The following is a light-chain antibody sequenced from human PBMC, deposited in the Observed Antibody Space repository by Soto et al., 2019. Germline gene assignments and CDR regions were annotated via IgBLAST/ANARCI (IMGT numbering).Light chain of an antibody. Sequence: EIVMTQSPATLSVSPGERATLSCRASQSVSSNLAWYQQKPGQAPRLLIYGASTRATGIPARFSGSGSGTELTLTISSLQSEDFAVYYCQQYNKWPTFGQGTKVDIK. CDR3: QQYNKWPT. J-gene: IGKJ1*01. CDR2: GAS. V-gene: IGKV3-15*01. CDR1: QSVSSN.